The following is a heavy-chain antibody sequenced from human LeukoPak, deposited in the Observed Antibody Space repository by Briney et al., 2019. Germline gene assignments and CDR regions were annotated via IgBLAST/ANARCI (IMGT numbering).Heavy chain of an antibody. J-gene: IGHJ6*03. D-gene: IGHD1-26*01. CDR2: ISGSGGST. CDR3: AKRSGSYGYYYYMDV. CDR1: GFTFSSYA. Sequence: PGGSLRLSCAASGFTFSSYAMSWVRQAPGKGLEWVSAISGSGGSTYYADSVKGRFTISRDNSKNTLYLQMNSLRAEDTAVYYCAKRSGSYGYYYYMDVWGKGTTVTVTS. V-gene: IGHV3-23*01.